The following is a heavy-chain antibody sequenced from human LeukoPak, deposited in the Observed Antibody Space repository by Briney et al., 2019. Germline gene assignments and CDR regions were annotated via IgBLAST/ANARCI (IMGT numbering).Heavy chain of an antibody. CDR3: AKRRDSSGYHLDY. V-gene: IGHV3-23*01. CDR1: GFTFSSYA. J-gene: IGHJ4*02. Sequence: GSLRLSFAASGFTFSSYAMNWVRQAPGKGLEWVSTISGSGGSTYYADSVKGRFTISRDNSKNTLYLQMNSLRAEDTAVYYCAKRRDSSGYHLDYWGQGTLVTVSS. CDR2: ISGSGGST. D-gene: IGHD3-22*01.